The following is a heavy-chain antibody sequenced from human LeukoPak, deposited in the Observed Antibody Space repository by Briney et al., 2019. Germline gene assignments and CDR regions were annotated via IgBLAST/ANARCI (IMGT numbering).Heavy chain of an antibody. Sequence: PSETLSLTCTVSGGSISSSSYYWGWIRQPPGKGLEWIGSIYYSGSTYYNPSLKSQVTISVDTSKNQFSLKLSSVTAAHTAVYYCARVVAARPAWFDPWGQGTLVTVSS. CDR1: GGSISSSSYY. J-gene: IGHJ5*02. CDR2: IYYSGST. V-gene: IGHV4-39*01. D-gene: IGHD6-6*01. CDR3: ARVVAARPAWFDP.